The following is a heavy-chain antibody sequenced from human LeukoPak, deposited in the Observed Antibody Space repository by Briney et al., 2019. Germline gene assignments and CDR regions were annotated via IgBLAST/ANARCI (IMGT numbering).Heavy chain of an antibody. CDR2: ISAYNGNT. V-gene: IGHV1-18*01. J-gene: IGHJ4*02. D-gene: IGHD6-19*01. Sequence: ASVKVSCKASGYTFTSYGISWVRQAPGQGLEWMGWISAYNGNTNYAQKLQGRVTITRNTSISTAYMELSSLRSEDTAVYYCARTSGLDYWGQGTLVTVSS. CDR1: GYTFTSYG. CDR3: ARTSGLDY.